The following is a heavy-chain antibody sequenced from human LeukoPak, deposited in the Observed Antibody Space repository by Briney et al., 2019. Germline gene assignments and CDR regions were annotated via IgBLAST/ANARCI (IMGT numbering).Heavy chain of an antibody. CDR2: IYYSGST. D-gene: IGHD2-15*01. V-gene: IGHV4-59*01. CDR1: GGSISSYY. Sequence: SETLSLTCTVSGGSISSYYWSWIRQPPGKGLEWIGCIYYSGSTNYNPSLKKRFTISVDTSKNQFSLKLSSVTAADTAVYYCARGRSGGSFYDYWGQGTLVTVPS. J-gene: IGHJ4*02. CDR3: ARGRSGGSFYDY.